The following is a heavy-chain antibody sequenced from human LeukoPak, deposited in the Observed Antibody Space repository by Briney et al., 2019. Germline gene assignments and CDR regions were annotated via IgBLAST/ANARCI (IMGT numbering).Heavy chain of an antibody. Sequence: GASVKVSCKASAYTFTSYGIAWVRQAPGQGLEWMGGIIPIFGTANYAQKFQGRVTITADESTSTAYMELSSLRSEDTAVYYCAFVCYYDSSGYYYWGQGTLVTVSS. CDR2: IIPIFGTA. D-gene: IGHD3-22*01. CDR3: AFVCYYDSSGYYY. V-gene: IGHV1-69*13. CDR1: AYTFTSYG. J-gene: IGHJ4*02.